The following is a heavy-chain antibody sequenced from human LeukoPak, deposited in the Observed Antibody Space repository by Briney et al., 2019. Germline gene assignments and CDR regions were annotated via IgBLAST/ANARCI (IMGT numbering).Heavy chain of an antibody. CDR1: GYTFTGYY. CDR3: ATVATIWRYFDY. CDR2: INPNSGGT. D-gene: IGHD5-12*01. V-gene: IGHV1-2*02. J-gene: IGHJ4*02. Sequence: GASVTVSCKASGYTFTGYYMHWVRQAPGQGLEWMGWINPNSGGTNYAQKFQGRVTMTRDTSISTAYMELRSLRSDDTAVYYCATVATIWRYFDYWGQGTLVTVSS.